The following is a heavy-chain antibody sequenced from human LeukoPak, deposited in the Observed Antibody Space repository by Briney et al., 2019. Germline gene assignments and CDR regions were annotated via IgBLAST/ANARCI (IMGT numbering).Heavy chain of an antibody. D-gene: IGHD2/OR15-2a*01. V-gene: IGHV3-7*01. Sequence: PGGSLRLSCAASGSTFSTYWMSWVRQAPGKGLEWVANIRQDGSEQYYVDSVKGRFTISRDNAKHSLFLQMNSLRAEDTAVYYCARVAVIYYYYMEVWGKGTTVTVSS. CDR2: IRQDGSEQ. CDR1: GSTFSTYW. J-gene: IGHJ6*03. CDR3: ARVAVIYYYYMEV.